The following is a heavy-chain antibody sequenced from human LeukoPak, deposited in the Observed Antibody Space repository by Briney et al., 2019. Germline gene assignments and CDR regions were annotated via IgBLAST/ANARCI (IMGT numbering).Heavy chain of an antibody. Sequence: SETLSLTCTVSGGSIRGYFWSWIRQPPGKGLEWIGHIYSSGSTTYTPSLQGRVNISLDTSKNQFSLKLSSVTAADTAVYYCARHYDSGSYPLDFWGQGTLVTVSS. J-gene: IGHJ4*02. CDR3: ARHYDSGSYPLDF. D-gene: IGHD3-10*01. CDR1: GGSIRGYF. CDR2: IYSSGST. V-gene: IGHV4-59*08.